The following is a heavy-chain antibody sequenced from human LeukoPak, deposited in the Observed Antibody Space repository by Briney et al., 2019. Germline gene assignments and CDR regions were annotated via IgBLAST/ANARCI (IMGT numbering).Heavy chain of an antibody. V-gene: IGHV3-23*01. CDR2: IDYSGGDT. CDR1: GFTLSSYE. CDR3: AKDKSSGWYLDYFDH. D-gene: IGHD6-19*01. Sequence: GGSLRLSCTASGFTLSSYEMSWIRQAPGKGLEWVSSIDYSGGDTHYADSVKGRFTISRDNSKNTLYLQLSSLRGDDTAVYYCAKDKSSGWYLDYFDHWGQGTLVIVSS. J-gene: IGHJ4*02.